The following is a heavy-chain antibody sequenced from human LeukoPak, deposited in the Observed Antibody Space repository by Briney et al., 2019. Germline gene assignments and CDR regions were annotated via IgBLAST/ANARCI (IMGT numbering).Heavy chain of an antibody. CDR2: IKQDGSEK. V-gene: IGHV3-7*01. J-gene: IGHJ6*02. CDR3: ARGWLALYYYYYGMDV. CDR1: GFTFSSYW. Sequence: GSLRLSCAASGFTFSSYWMSWVRQAPGKGLEWVANIKQDGSEKYHVDSVKGRFTISRDNAKNSLYLQMNSLRAEDTAVYYCARGWLALYYYYYGMDVWGQGTTVTVSS. D-gene: IGHD3-9*01.